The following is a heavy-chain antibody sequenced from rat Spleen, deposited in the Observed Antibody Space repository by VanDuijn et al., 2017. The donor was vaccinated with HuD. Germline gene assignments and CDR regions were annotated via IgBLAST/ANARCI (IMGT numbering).Heavy chain of an antibody. V-gene: IGHV5-19*01. CDR1: GVTFSNYG. J-gene: IGHJ2*01. CDR3: TTEEGSGYGGYFDY. Sequence: EVKLVESGGGLVQPGRSMKLSCAASGVTFSNYGMHWIRQAPTKGLEWVASISPSGGNTYYRESVKGRFPISRDNAKSSLYLQMDSLRSEDTATYYCTTEEGSGYGGYFDYWGQGVMVTVSS. D-gene: IGHD4-3*01. CDR2: ISPSGGNT.